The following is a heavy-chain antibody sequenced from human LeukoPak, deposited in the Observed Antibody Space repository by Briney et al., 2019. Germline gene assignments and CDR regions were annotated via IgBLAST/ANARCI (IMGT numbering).Heavy chain of an antibody. Sequence: GASVKVSCKASGYTFSDYYIHWVRQAPGHGLEWLGWMNVKTGATSSAQRFPCRFTMTRDTSIGTASMEFSSLTSDDTAVYYCARQSGTYWGLDYWGKGTLVTISS. J-gene: IGHJ4*02. CDR2: MNVKTGAT. CDR1: GYTFSDYY. V-gene: IGHV1-2*02. D-gene: IGHD1-26*01. CDR3: ARQSGTYWGLDY.